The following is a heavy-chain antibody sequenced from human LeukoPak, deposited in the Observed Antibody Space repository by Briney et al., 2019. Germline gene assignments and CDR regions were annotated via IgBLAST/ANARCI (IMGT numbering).Heavy chain of an antibody. CDR1: GYSFTSYW. D-gene: IGHD3-10*01. CDR3: ARLDYTHYGSGSSSENWFDP. J-gene: IGHJ5*02. Sequence: KPGESLKISCKGSGYSFTSYWIGWVRQMPGKGLEWMGIIYPGDSDTRYSPSFQGQVTISADKSISTAYLQWSSLKASDTAMYYCARLDYTHYGSGSSSENWFDPWGQGTLVTVSS. V-gene: IGHV5-51*01. CDR2: IYPGDSDT.